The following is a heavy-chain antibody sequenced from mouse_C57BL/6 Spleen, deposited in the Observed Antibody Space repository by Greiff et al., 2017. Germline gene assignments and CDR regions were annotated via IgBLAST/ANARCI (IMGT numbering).Heavy chain of an antibody. CDR1: GYTFTDYE. V-gene: IGHV1-15*01. D-gene: IGHD2-13*01. Sequence: QVQLQQSGAELVRPGASVTLSCKASGYTFTDYEMHWVKQTPVHGLEWIGAIVPETGGTAYNQKFKGKAILTADKSSSTAYMELRSLTSEDSAFYYCTRSRGDYVKGCDYWGQGTTLTVSS. J-gene: IGHJ2*01. CDR2: IVPETGGT. CDR3: TRSRGDYVKGCDY.